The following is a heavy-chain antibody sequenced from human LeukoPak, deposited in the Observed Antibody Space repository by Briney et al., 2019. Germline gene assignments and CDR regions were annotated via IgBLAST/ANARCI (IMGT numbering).Heavy chain of an antibody. CDR3: AKVVPRRDGHNFDY. J-gene: IGHJ4*02. V-gene: IGHV3-30*02. CDR2: IRYDGSSK. CDR1: GFTFSSYG. D-gene: IGHD5-24*01. Sequence: GGSLRLSCAASGFTFSSYGMDWVRQAPGKGLEWVAFIRYDGSSKYYADSMKGRFTISRDNSKNTLFLQMNSLRAEDTAVYYCAKVVPRRDGHNFDYWGQGTLVTVSS.